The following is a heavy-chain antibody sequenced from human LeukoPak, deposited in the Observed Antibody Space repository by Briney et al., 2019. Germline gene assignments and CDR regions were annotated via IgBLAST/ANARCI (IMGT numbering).Heavy chain of an antibody. J-gene: IGHJ4*02. CDR2: ISDSSTYI. Sequence: GGSLRLSCAASGFTFSSYSMNWVRQAPGKGLEWVSYISDSSTYIYYADSVRGRFTISRDNAKNSLHLQMNSLRAEDTAVYYCARAYNGYDYFDYWGQGTLVTVSS. D-gene: IGHD5-12*01. CDR3: ARAYNGYDYFDY. V-gene: IGHV3-21*01. CDR1: GFTFSSYS.